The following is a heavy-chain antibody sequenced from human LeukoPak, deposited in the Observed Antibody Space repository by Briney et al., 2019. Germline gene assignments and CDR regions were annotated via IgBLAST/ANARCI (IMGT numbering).Heavy chain of an antibody. J-gene: IGHJ4*02. Sequence: PGGSLRLSCAASGFTFSSYSMNWVRQAPGEGLEWVSAIDPSSTYIYYADSVKGRFTSSRDNAENSLYLQMNSLRVEETAVYYCARAPTVLVGYCSSSSCQADYWGQGTLVTVSS. CDR3: ARAPTVLVGYCSSSSCQADY. CDR1: GFTFSSYS. D-gene: IGHD2-2*01. V-gene: IGHV3-21*01. CDR2: IDPSSTYI.